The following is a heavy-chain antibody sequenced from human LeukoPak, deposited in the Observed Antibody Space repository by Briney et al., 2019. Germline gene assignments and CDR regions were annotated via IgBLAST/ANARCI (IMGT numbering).Heavy chain of an antibody. CDR1: GYTFTSYG. V-gene: IGHV1-18*01. CDR2: ISAYNGNT. D-gene: IGHD6-6*01. Sequence: ASVKVSCKASGYTFTSYGISWVRQAPGQGLEWMGWISAYNGNTNYAQKLQGRVTMTTDTSTSTAYMELRSLRSEDTAVYYCARVQSSSGPFYYYYGMDVWGQGTTVTVSS. CDR3: ARVQSSSGPFYYYYGMDV. J-gene: IGHJ6*02.